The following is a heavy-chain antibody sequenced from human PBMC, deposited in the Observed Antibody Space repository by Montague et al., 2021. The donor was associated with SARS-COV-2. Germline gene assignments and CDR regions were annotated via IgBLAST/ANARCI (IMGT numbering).Heavy chain of an antibody. CDR3: ARDGFLYDTSGNLKSYNGMDV. CDR1: GFIFNDYE. CDR2: ISRSGSII. Sequence: SLRLSCAASGFIFNDYEMNWVRQAPGKGLEWVSYISRSGSIIYYADSVEGRFTISRDNTKKSLFLQMKRLRAEDTAIYFCARDGFLYDTSGNLKSYNGMDVWGQGTAVTVS. V-gene: IGHV3-48*03. D-gene: IGHD3-22*01. J-gene: IGHJ6*02.